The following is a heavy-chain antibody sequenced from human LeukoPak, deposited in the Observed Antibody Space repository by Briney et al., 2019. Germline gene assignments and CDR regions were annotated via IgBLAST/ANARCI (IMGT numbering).Heavy chain of an antibody. D-gene: IGHD1-26*01. CDR3: ARIVGATIDDY. J-gene: IGHJ4*02. V-gene: IGHV3-7*01. CDR1: GFTFSSYW. CDR2: INQDGSEN. Sequence: GGSLRLSCAASGFTFSSYWMSWVRQAPGMGLEWVANINQDGSENYYVDSVKGRFTISRDNANNSLYLHMNSLRAEDTAVYYCARIVGATIDDYWGQGTLVTVSS.